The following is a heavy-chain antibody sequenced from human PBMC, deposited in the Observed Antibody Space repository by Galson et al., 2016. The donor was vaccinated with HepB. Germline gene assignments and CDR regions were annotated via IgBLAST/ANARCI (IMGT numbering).Heavy chain of an antibody. J-gene: IGHJ3*02. CDR1: GSSVGSYY. D-gene: IGHD2-21*02. CDR3: AVKSGLVVTAGEAFDI. CDR2: IYSGGST. Sequence: SLRLSCAASGSSVGSYYMSWVRQAPGKGLEYVSIIYSGGSTDYADSVKGRFTISRGNSKDTLYLQMNNLRAEDTAVYYCAVKSGLVVTAGEAFDIWGLGTMVTVAS. V-gene: IGHV3-53*01.